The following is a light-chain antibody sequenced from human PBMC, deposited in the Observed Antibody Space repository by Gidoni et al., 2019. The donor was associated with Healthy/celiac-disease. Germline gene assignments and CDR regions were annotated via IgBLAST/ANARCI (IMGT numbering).Light chain of an antibody. CDR1: QRLLHSNGHNY. V-gene: IGKV2-28*01. Sequence: DSVMTQSPRSLPVTPGEPASISCRSRQRLLHSNGHNYLDVYLQKPWQSPQLMIYLGSNRSSGVPDRFSGSGSGTDFTLKISRVEPEDVGVYYCMQALQTPLTFGGGTKVEIK. CDR2: LGS. CDR3: MQALQTPLT. J-gene: IGKJ4*01.